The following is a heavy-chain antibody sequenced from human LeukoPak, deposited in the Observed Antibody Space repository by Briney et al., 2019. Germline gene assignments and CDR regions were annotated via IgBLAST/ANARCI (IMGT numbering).Heavy chain of an antibody. V-gene: IGHV1-24*01. CDR1: GYTLTELS. Sequence: ASVKVSCKVSGYTLTELSMHWVRQAPGKGLEWRGGFDPEDGETIYAQKFQGRVTMTEDTSTDTAYMELSSLRSEDTAVYYCATLGWFGESSYYYGMDVWGQGTTVTVSS. CDR3: ATLGWFGESSYYYGMDV. D-gene: IGHD3-10*01. J-gene: IGHJ6*02. CDR2: FDPEDGET.